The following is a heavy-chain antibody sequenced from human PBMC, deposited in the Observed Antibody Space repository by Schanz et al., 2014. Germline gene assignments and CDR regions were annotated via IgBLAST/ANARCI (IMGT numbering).Heavy chain of an antibody. CDR2: ISSSRSYI. V-gene: IGHV3-21*01. Sequence: EVQLVESGGCLVKPGGSLRLSCAASGFTFSSYGMNWVRQAPGKGLEWVSYISSSRSYIYYADSMKGRFTISRDNAKNSLYQPMNRLRADDLAVYYCVVGDVGAHSYFYYGMEVWGQGTTVTVSS. CDR1: GFTFSSYG. J-gene: IGHJ6*02. D-gene: IGHD3-16*01. CDR3: VVGDVGAHSYFYYGMEV.